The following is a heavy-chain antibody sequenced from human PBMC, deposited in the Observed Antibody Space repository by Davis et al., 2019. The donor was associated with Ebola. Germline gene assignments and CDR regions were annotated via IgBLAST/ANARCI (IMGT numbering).Heavy chain of an antibody. CDR1: GFTFSTYA. J-gene: IGHJ4*02. V-gene: IGHV3-23*01. D-gene: IGHD6-19*01. CDR3: AKSTSSAWYRPIDY. CDR2: FSGSDGST. Sequence: PGGSLRLSCAASGFTFSTYAMSWVRQAPGKGLECVSAFSGSDGSTYYADSVKGRFTISRDNSKNTLYLQMNSLRAEDTALYFCAKSTSSAWYRPIDYWGQGTLVTVSS.